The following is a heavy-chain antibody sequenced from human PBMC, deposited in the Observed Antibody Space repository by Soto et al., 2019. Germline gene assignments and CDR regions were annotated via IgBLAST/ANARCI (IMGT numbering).Heavy chain of an antibody. CDR1: GFTVSSNY. Sequence: QPGGSLSLSCAASGFTVSSNYMSWVRQAPGKGLEWVSVIYSGGSTYYADSVKGRFTISRHNSKNTLYLQMNSLRAEDTAVYYCARTLTGGRGDAFDIWGQGTMVTVSS. CDR2: IYSGGST. V-gene: IGHV3-53*04. CDR3: ARTLTGGRGDAFDI. D-gene: IGHD7-27*01. J-gene: IGHJ3*02.